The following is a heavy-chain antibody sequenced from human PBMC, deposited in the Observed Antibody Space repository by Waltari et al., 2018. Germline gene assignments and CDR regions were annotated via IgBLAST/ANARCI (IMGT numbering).Heavy chain of an antibody. CDR3: ARAGGLYNWNSNFDY. D-gene: IGHD1-7*01. J-gene: IGHJ4*02. CDR2: IYHSGST. Sequence: QVQLQESGPGLVKPSETLSLTCAVSGYSISSGYYWGWIRQPPGKGLEWIGSIYHSGSTYYNPSLKSRVTISVDTSKNQFSLKLSSVTAADTAVYYCARAGGLYNWNSNFDYWGQGTLVTVSS. CDR1: GYSISSGYY. V-gene: IGHV4-38-2*01.